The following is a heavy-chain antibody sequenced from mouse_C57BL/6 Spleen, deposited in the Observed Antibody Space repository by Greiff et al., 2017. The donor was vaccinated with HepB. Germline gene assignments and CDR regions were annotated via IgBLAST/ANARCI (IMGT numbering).Heavy chain of an antibody. CDR2: IYPGSGNT. J-gene: IGHJ3*01. V-gene: IGHV1-66*01. CDR3: ARGDYGSSWFAY. CDR1: GYSFTSYY. D-gene: IGHD1-1*01. Sequence: VQLQQSGPELVKPGASVKISCKASGYSFTSYYIHWVKQRPGQGLEWIGWIYPGSGNTKYNEKFKGKATLTADTSSSTAYMQLSSLTSEDPAVYYCARGDYGSSWFAYWGQGTLVTVSA.